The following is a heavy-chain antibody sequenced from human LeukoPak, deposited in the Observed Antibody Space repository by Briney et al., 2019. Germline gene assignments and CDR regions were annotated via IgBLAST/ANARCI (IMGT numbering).Heavy chain of an antibody. CDR1: GYTFTSYG. V-gene: IGHV1-69*05. CDR3: ASCSTTSCYFAFDM. CDR2: IIPMFGTA. J-gene: IGHJ3*02. D-gene: IGHD2-2*01. Sequence: GASVKVSCKASGYTFTSYGISWVRQAPGQGLEWMGRIIPMFGTANYAQKFQGRVTITTDESTSTAYMELSSLRSEDTAVHYCASCSTTSCYFAFDMWGQGTMVTVSS.